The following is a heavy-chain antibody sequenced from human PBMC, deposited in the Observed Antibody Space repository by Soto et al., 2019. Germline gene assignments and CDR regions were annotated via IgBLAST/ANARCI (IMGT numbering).Heavy chain of an antibody. CDR1: GYIFKDYF. V-gene: IGHV1-2*02. CDR3: ARDPSPDFWSGYYDY. CDR2: INPNNGGT. Sequence: HLVQSGAEVKEPGASVKVACKASGYIFKDYFLHWVRQAPGQGLEWMGWINPNNGGTEYAQKFQGRVPMTRDTYISTAYMEVSGLRSGDTAVYYCARDPSPDFWSGYYDYWGQGTLITVSS. J-gene: IGHJ4*02. D-gene: IGHD3-3*01.